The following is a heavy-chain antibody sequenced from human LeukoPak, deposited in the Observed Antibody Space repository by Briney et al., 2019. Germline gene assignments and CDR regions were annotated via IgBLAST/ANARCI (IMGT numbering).Heavy chain of an antibody. CDR3: ARVVSSSWDFDY. J-gene: IGHJ4*02. Sequence: PGGSLRLSCAASGFTLTNYAMHWVRQATGKGLEWVSAIGTAGDTYYPGSVKGRFTISRENAKNSLYLQMNSLRAGDTAVYYCARVVSSSWDFDYWGQGTLVTVSS. CDR1: GFTLTNYA. CDR2: IGTAGDT. D-gene: IGHD6-13*01. V-gene: IGHV3-13*01.